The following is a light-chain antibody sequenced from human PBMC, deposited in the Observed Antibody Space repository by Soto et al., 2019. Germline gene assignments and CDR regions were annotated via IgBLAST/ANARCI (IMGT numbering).Light chain of an antibody. CDR1: QSISNH. V-gene: IGKV1-39*01. J-gene: IGKJ1*01. CDR2: AAS. Sequence: ITQSSASLSASVADRVIITCRASQSISNHLNWYQQKPGKAPKLLIFAASSLQSGVPSRFSGSRSGPDFTLTISSLQPEDFATYYCQQSYSSPPTFGQGTKVDI. CDR3: QQSYSSPPT.